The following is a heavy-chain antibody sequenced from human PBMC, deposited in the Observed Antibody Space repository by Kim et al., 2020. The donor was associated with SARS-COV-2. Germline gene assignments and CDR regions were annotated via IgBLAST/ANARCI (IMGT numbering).Heavy chain of an antibody. CDR3: ARVGSRSWYFDY. CDR1: GITFSTYW. V-gene: IGHV3-7*04. CDR2: IKQDGSEK. D-gene: IGHD6-13*01. J-gene: IGHJ4*02. Sequence: GGSLRLSCAASGITFSTYWMTWVRQAPGKGLEWVANIKQDGSEKYYVDSVKGRFTISRDNAKNSLYLQMNSLRAEDTAVYYCARVGSRSWYFDYWGQGTL.